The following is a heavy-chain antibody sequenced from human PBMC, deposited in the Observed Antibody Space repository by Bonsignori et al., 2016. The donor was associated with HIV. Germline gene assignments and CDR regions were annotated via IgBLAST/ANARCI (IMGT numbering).Heavy chain of an antibody. V-gene: IGHV1-69-2*01. D-gene: IGHD5-18*01. J-gene: IGHJ4*02. CDR2: VDPEDGET. Sequence: ASVKVSCKVSGYTFTDYYMHWVQQAPGKGLEWMGLVDPEDGETIYAEKFQGRVTITADTSTDTAYMELSSLRSEDTAVYYCATDPRGYSYVLGYWGQGTLVTVSS. CDR1: GYTFTDYY. CDR3: ATDPRGYSYVLGY.